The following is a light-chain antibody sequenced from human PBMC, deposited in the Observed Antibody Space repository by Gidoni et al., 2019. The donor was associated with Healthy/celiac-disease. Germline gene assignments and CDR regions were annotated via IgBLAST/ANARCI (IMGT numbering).Light chain of an antibody. J-gene: IGLJ1*01. CDR2: EVS. CDR3: SSYTSSSTPVV. CDR1: SSDVGGYNY. Sequence: QSALTQPASVSGSPGQSITISCTGTSSDVGGYNYVSWYQQHPGKAPKLMIYEVSNRLSGVSNRFSGSTSGNTASLTISGLQAEDEADYYCSSYTSSSTPVVFGTGTKVTVL. V-gene: IGLV2-14*01.